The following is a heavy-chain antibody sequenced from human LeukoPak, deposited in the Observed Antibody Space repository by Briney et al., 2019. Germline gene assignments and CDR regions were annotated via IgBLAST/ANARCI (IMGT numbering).Heavy chain of an antibody. CDR1: GGSFSGYN. CDR2: INHSGST. CDR3: ARGYYPRGRYCSGGSCYSPWFDP. V-gene: IGHV4-34*01. D-gene: IGHD2-15*01. J-gene: IGHJ5*02. Sequence: SETLSLTCAVSGGSFSGYNWSWIRHPPRKGLEWIGEINHSGSTNYDPSLKSRVTISVDTSKNQFSLKLSSVTAADTAVYYCARGYYPRGRYCSGGSCYSPWFDPWGQGTLVTVSS.